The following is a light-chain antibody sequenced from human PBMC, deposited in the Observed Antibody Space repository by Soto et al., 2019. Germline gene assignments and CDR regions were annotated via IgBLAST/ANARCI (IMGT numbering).Light chain of an antibody. V-gene: IGKV1-5*03. CDR1: ESISSW. CDR2: KAS. Sequence: DIQMTQSPCTLSASAGDRVTITCRASESISSWLAWYQQKPGKAPKLLMYKASSLESGVPSRFSGSGSGTEFTLTISSLQPDDFATYYCQQYNSYSWTFGQGTKVDIK. CDR3: QQYNSYSWT. J-gene: IGKJ1*01.